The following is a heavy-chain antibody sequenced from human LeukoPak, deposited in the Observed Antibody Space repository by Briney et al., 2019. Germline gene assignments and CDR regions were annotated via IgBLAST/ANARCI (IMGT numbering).Heavy chain of an antibody. D-gene: IGHD3-22*01. V-gene: IGHV3-7*01. CDR3: ARALEDYYDSRGYSAY. CDR1: TFTFSNYW. CDR2: IRQDGSEK. J-gene: IGHJ4*02. Sequence: GGSLRLSCAASTFTFSNYWMSWVRQAPGKGLEWVANIRQDGSEKNYVDSVKGRFTISRDNAKNSLYLQMNSLRAEDTAVYYCARALEDYYDSRGYSAYWGQGTLVTVSS.